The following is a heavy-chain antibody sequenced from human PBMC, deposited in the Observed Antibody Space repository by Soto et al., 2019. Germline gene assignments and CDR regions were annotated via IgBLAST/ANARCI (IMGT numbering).Heavy chain of an antibody. CDR1: GFTFSSYG. CDR2: ISGSSGST. V-gene: IGHV3-23*01. CDR3: AKVLGTTEPFYFDS. D-gene: IGHD4-17*01. J-gene: IGHJ4*02. Sequence: GGSLRLSCAASGFTFSSYGMHWVRQAPGKGLEWISAISGSSGSTYYADSVKGRFTISRDNSKNTLFLQVNSLRAEDTAIYYCAKVLGTTEPFYFDSWGQGTLVTVSS.